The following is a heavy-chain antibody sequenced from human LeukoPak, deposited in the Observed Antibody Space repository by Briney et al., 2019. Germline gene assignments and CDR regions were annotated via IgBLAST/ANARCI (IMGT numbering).Heavy chain of an antibody. V-gene: IGHV4-61*02. CDR3: ARDRGITTARGVPSWFDP. J-gene: IGHJ5*02. CDR2: IYTTGSP. Sequence: SETLSLTCTVSGGSISSSNYYWTWIRHPAGKGLEWIGRIYTTGSPSYSPSLKSRVTISVDTSTNQFYLKLTSVSAADTAVYYCARDRGITTARGVPSWFDPWGQGTLVTVSS. D-gene: IGHD3-10*01. CDR1: GGSISSSNYY.